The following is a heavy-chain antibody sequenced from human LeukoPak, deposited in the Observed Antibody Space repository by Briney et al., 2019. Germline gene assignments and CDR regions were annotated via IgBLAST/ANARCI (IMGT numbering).Heavy chain of an antibody. D-gene: IGHD1-26*01. CDR2: LNQDGRQT. CDR1: GFTFSSYW. V-gene: IGHV3-7*01. Sequence: PGGSLRLSCAVSGFTFSSYWMAWVRQGRGMGLEGVASLNQDGRQTYYVDSVKGRFTISRDNAKNSLYLQMTSLRVEDTATYYCVRSWLLVAATRPTDYWGQGTLVTVSS. CDR3: VRSWLLVAATRPTDY. J-gene: IGHJ4*02.